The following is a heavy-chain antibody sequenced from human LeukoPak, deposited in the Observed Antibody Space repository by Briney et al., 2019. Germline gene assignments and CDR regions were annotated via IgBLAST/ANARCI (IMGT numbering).Heavy chain of an antibody. V-gene: IGHV4-39*07. CDR2: IYYSGST. D-gene: IGHD5-12*01. J-gene: IGHJ6*03. CDR1: GGSISSSSYY. Sequence: PSETLSLTCTVSGGSISSSSYYWGWIRQPPGKGLEWIGSIYYSGSTYYNPSLKSRVTISVDTSKNQFSLKLSSVTAADTAVYYCARLPYDPYYYYYYMDVWGKGTTVTVSS. CDR3: ARLPYDPYYYYYYMDV.